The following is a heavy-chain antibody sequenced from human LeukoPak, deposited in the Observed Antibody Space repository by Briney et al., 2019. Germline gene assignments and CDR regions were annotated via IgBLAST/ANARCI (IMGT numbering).Heavy chain of an antibody. D-gene: IGHD6-13*01. Sequence: GRSLRLSCAASGFSFSNYAMVWVRQAPGKGLEWVPVISYDGINKYYSDSVKGRFTISRDNFKNTLYLQMNSLRAEDTAVYYCARSQDSSSYYYYVMDVWGQGTTVTVSS. J-gene: IGHJ6*02. CDR2: ISYDGINK. V-gene: IGHV3-30*04. CDR1: GFSFSNYA. CDR3: ARSQDSSSYYYYVMDV.